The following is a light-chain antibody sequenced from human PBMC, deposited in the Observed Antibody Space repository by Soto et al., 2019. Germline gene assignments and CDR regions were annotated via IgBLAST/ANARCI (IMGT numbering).Light chain of an antibody. J-gene: IGKJ5*01. CDR1: QSVSSSY. CDR2: GAS. V-gene: IGKV3-20*01. CDR3: QQYGSSPLIT. Sequence: EIVMTQSPATMSVSPGEIATLPCSSSQSVSSSYLAWYQQKPGQAPRLLIYGASSRATGIPDRFSGSGSGTDFTLTISRLEPEDFAVYYCQQYGSSPLITFGKGTQLEIK.